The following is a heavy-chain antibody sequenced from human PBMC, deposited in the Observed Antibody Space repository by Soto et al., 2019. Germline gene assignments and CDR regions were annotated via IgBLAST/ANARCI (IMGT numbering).Heavy chain of an antibody. V-gene: IGHV3-74*01. D-gene: IGHD6-19*01. CDR2: INSDGSST. CDR3: ARGGAVSGGWSDGQ. Sequence: EVQLVESGGGLVQPGGSLRLSCGASGFTFSTYNMHWVRQGPGKGLVWVSRINSDGSSTRYADSVKGRFTISRDNAKNTLYLQMNSLSVEDTAIYYCARGGAVSGGWSDGQWGLGALVTVSS. J-gene: IGHJ4*02. CDR1: GFTFSTYN.